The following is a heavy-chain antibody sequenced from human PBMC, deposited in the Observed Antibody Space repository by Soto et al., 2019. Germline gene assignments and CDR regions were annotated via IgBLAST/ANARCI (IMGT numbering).Heavy chain of an antibody. CDR2: ISSNGGTT. V-gene: IGHV3-64D*06. CDR1: GFTFSNYA. CDR3: VKHFPQVSEDGYDSSTYFPPWFDF. Sequence: PGGSLRLSCSASGFTFSNYAMYWVRQAPGKGLQYVSVISSNGGTTFYADSVKGRFTISRDNSKNTLYLQMNSLRVDDRAVYYCVKHFPQVSEDGYDSSTYFPPWFDFWGQGTLVTVSS. D-gene: IGHD3-22*01. J-gene: IGHJ4*02.